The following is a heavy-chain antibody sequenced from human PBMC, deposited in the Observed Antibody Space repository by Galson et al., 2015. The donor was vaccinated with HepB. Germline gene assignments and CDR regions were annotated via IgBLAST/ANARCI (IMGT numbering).Heavy chain of an antibody. V-gene: IGHV3-33*01. CDR3: ARGVVWSGYYTVDY. CDR2: IWYDGSNK. Sequence: SLRLSCAASGFTFSSYGMHWVRQAPGKGLEWVAVIWYDGSNKYYADSVKGRFTISRDNSKNTLYLQMNSLRAEDTAVYYCARGVVWSGYYTVDYWGQGTLVTVSS. CDR1: GFTFSSYG. D-gene: IGHD3-3*01. J-gene: IGHJ4*02.